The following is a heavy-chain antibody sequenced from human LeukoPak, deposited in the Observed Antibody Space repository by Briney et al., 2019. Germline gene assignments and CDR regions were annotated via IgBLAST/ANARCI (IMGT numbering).Heavy chain of an antibody. V-gene: IGHV3-48*04. J-gene: IGHJ6*04. CDR1: GITFRNFW. Sequence: PGGSLRLSCAASGITFRNFWMTWVRQAPGKGLEWVSYISSSGSTIYYADSVKGRFTISRDNAKNSLYLQMNSLRAEDTAVYYCAELGITMIGGVWGKGTTVTISS. CDR2: ISSSGSTI. D-gene: IGHD3-10*02. CDR3: AELGITMIGGV.